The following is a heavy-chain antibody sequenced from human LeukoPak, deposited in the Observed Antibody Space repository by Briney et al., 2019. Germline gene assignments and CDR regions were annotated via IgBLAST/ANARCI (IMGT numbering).Heavy chain of an antibody. D-gene: IGHD4-23*01. V-gene: IGHV3-23*01. Sequence: GGSLRLSCAASGFTFSSYAMSWVRQAPGKGLEWVSAISGSGGSTYYADPVKGRFTISRDNSRNTLYLQMNSLRAEDTAVYYCAKVGTVVTPADYWGQGTLVTVSS. CDR2: ISGSGGST. CDR1: GFTFSSYA. CDR3: AKVGTVVTPADY. J-gene: IGHJ4*02.